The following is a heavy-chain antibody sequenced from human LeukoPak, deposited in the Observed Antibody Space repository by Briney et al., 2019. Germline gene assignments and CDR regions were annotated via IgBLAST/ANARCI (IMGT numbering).Heavy chain of an antibody. D-gene: IGHD5-12*01. J-gene: IGHJ6*04. V-gene: IGHV4-4*02. Sequence: SETLSLTCAVSGGSISSSNWWSWVRQPPGKGLEWIGEIYHSGSTNYNPSLKSRVTISVDKSKNQFSLKLSSVTAADTAVYYCARDLIYLYGGSDRNPPRDYYYGMDVWGKGTTVTVSS. CDR3: ARDLIYLYGGSDRNPPRDYYYGMDV. CDR1: GGSISSSNW. CDR2: IYHSGST.